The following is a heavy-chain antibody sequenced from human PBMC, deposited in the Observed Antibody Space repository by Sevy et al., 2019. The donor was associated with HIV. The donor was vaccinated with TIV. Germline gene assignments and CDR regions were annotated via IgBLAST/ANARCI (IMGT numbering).Heavy chain of an antibody. CDR2: IKQDGSEK. D-gene: IGHD3-10*01. J-gene: IGHJ3*02. Sequence: GGSLRLSCAASGFSFTWYWMSWVRQTPEKGLEWVANIKQDGSEKNYVDSVKGRFTISRDNAKNSLYLQMNSLRAEDTAVYYCATKGGSRRDDAFDTWGQGTTVTVS. CDR3: ATKGGSRRDDAFDT. CDR1: GFSFTWYW. V-gene: IGHV3-7*01.